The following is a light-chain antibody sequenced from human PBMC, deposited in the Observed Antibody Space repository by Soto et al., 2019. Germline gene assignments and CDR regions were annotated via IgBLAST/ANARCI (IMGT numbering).Light chain of an antibody. CDR2: AAS. CDR1: ESIRNN. V-gene: IGKV1-39*01. J-gene: IGKJ1*01. Sequence: DIQMTQSPSSLSASVGDRVTITCRASESIRNNLNWYQQKPGKAPKLLIYAASTLQSGVPSRFSGGWSGTEFTLTIGSLQPEDFTTYYCQQTYSTPRGAFGQGTKVEFK. CDR3: QQTYSTPRGA.